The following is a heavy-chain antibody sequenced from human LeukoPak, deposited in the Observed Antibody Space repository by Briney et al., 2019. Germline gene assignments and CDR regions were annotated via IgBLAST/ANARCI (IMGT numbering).Heavy chain of an antibody. CDR2: IYYSGST. CDR1: GGSISSYY. CDR3: ARDYDILTAYPPTQLFDP. D-gene: IGHD3-9*01. J-gene: IGHJ5*02. V-gene: IGHV4-59*12. Sequence: SEALSLTCTVSGGSISSYYWSWIRHPPGKGLEWIGYIYYSGSTNYNPSLKSRVTTSVDTSKNHFSLKLSSVTAADTAVYYCARDYDILTAYPPTQLFDPWGQGTLVTVSS.